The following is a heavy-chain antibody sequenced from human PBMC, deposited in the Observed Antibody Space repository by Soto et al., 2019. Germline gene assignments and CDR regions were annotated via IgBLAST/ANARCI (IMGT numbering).Heavy chain of an antibody. J-gene: IGHJ4*02. CDR2: LHHGGST. CDR1: RYSINNNNW. CDR3: TKNSAYALDY. D-gene: IGHD5-12*01. Sequence: SETLSLTCDVSRYSINNNNWWSWVRQPPGGGLEWIGELHHGGSTNYNPSLESRATFSVDISKDQFFLKLSSVTAADTAVYYCTKNSAYALDYWGQGTLVTVSS. V-gene: IGHV4-4*02.